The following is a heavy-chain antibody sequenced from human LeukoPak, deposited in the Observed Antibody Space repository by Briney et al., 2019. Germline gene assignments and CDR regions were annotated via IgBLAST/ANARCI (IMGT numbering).Heavy chain of an antibody. J-gene: IGHJ4*02. CDR3: TRHERRAVEFFDY. CDR2: IYYSGST. V-gene: IGHV4-39*01. D-gene: IGHD6-19*01. Sequence: PGGSLRLSCTASGFTFSSFAMTWARQAPGKGLEWIGSIYYSGSTYYNPSLKSRVTLSVDTSKNQFSLKLSSVTAADTAVYYCTRHERRAVEFFDYWGQGTLVTVSS. CDR1: GFTFSSFA.